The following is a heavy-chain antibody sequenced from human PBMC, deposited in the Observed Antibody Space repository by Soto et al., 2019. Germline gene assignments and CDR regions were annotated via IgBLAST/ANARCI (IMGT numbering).Heavy chain of an antibody. J-gene: IGHJ4*02. CDR1: GFTFSHYG. CDR2: ISYDGSNK. D-gene: IGHD1-26*01. V-gene: IGHV3-30*03. Sequence: QVQLVESGGSVVQPGRSLRLSCAASGFTFSHYGIHWVRQAPGKGLEWLAVISYDGSNKHYADSVKGRFTVSRDNSKNTLYLQMNSLRAEGTAVYFCARYSGKYQGPIDYWGQGTLVTVSS. CDR3: ARYSGKYQGPIDY.